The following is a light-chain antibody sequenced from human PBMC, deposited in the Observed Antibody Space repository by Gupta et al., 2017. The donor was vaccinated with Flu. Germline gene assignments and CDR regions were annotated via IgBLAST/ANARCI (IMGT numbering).Light chain of an antibody. V-gene: IGKV3-15*01. Sequence: IVMTQSPATLSVSPGETVTLSCRASQSVDTNIAWYQQKRGQGPRLLISGASTRDAGVPPRISGSGYGTDFTLTIGGLQSEDFATYYCQQDSNWPPSTFGGGTKVEI. CDR1: QSVDTN. CDR2: GAS. J-gene: IGKJ4*01. CDR3: QQDSNWPPST.